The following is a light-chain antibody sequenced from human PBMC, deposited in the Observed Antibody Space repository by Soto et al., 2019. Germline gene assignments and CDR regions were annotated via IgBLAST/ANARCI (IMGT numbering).Light chain of an antibody. CDR2: AAS. Sequence: DIQMTQSPSSLSASVGDRVTITCRAGQNISSYLNWYQQKPGKAPKLLIYAASSLQSGVPSRFSGSGSGTDFTLTITSLQPEDFAIYYCQRTYRSPWTFGQGTKVEVK. J-gene: IGKJ1*01. V-gene: IGKV1-39*01. CDR1: QNISSY. CDR3: QRTYRSPWT.